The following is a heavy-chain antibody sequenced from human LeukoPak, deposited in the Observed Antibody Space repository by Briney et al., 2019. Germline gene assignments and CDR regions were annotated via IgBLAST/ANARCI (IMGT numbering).Heavy chain of an antibody. CDR3: ARTDRTEDPLDY. CDR1: GYRFSSYW. D-gene: IGHD1-1*01. Sequence: GESLQISCQGSGYRFSSYWIGWVRQLPGKGLEWMGIIYPGDSDTRYSPSFQGQVTISADKSISTAYLQWSSLKASDTAMYYCARTDRTEDPLDYWGQGTLVTVSS. CDR2: IYPGDSDT. V-gene: IGHV5-51*01. J-gene: IGHJ4*02.